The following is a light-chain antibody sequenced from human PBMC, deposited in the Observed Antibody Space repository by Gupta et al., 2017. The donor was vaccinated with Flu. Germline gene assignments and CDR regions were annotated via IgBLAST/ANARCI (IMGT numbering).Light chain of an antibody. V-gene: IGLV2-14*01. CDR2: EVS. J-gene: IGLJ1*01. CDR1: SSDVGGYNY. CDR3: SSYRSSSSYV. Sequence: QSALTQPASVSGSPGQSTTISCTGTSSDVGGYNYVSWYQQHPGKAPKLMIYEVSNRPSGVSNRFSGSKSGNTASLTISVLPAEDEADYYCSSYRSSSSYVFGTGTKVTVL.